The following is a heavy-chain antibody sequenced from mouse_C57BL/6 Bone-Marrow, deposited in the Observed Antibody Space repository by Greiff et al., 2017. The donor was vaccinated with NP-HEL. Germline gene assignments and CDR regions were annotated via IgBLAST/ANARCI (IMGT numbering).Heavy chain of an antibody. J-gene: IGHJ1*03. CDR2: IYPGNGST. CDR1: GYTFTSYW. CDR3: ARAYYYRSTDWYFDV. Sequence: QVQLQQPGAELVKPGASVKMSCKASGYTFTSYWITWVKQRPGQGLEWIGDIYPGNGSTNYNEKFKSKATLTVDTSSSTAYLELSSLTSEDSAVYYCARAYYYRSTDWYFDVWGTGTTVTVSS. V-gene: IGHV1-55*01. D-gene: IGHD2-4*01.